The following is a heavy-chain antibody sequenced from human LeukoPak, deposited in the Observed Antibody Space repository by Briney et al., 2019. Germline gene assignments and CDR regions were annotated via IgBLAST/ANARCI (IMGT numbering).Heavy chain of an antibody. CDR3: ARGGTRPYYYYYYGMDV. V-gene: IGHV4-59*01. D-gene: IGHD2-2*01. CDR2: IYYSGST. Sequence: SETLSLTCTVSGGSISSYYWSWIRQPPGKGLEWIRYIYYSGSTNYNPSLKSRVTISVDTSKNQFSLKLSSVTAADTAVYYCARGGTRPYYYYYYGMDVWGQGTTVTVSS. J-gene: IGHJ6*02. CDR1: GGSISSYY.